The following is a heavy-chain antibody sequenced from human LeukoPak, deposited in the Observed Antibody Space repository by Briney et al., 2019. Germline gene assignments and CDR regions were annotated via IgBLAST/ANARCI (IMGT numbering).Heavy chain of an antibody. CDR3: ARSLPRSGASY. Sequence: SETLSLTCAVYGGSFSGYYWSWIRKPSGKGLEWIGEINHSGSTNYSPSLKSRVTISVDTSKNQFSLKLSSVTAADTAAYYCARSLPRSGASYWGQGTLVTVSS. D-gene: IGHD1-26*01. CDR1: GGSFSGYY. CDR2: INHSGST. J-gene: IGHJ4*02. V-gene: IGHV4-34*01.